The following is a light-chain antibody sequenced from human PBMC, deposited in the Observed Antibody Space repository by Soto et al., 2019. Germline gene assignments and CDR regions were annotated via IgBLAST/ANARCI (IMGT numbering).Light chain of an antibody. Sequence: DIVLTQSPGTLSLSPGERATLSCRASQGVXGSYLAWYQQKPGQAPGLRXDDTSTRATGFPNRLSGSRSGADFTLPINSMESEDFAVYYCQPYKSGTRTFGGGTKVDIK. CDR2: DTS. V-gene: IGKV3-20*01. J-gene: IGKJ4*02. CDR3: QPYKSGTRT. CDR1: QGVXGSY.